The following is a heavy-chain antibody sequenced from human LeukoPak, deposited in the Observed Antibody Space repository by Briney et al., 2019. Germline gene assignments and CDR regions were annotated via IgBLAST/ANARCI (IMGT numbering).Heavy chain of an antibody. V-gene: IGHV4-61*01. D-gene: IGHD6-13*01. CDR2: FYYSGST. Sequence: SSETLSLTCTVSGGSVSSGSYYWSWIRQPPGKGLEWIGYFYYSGSTNYNPSLKSRVTISVDTSKNQFSLKLSSVTAADTAVYYCARAGSSWYGPANWFDPWGQGTLVTVSS. CDR1: GGSVSSGSYY. J-gene: IGHJ5*02. CDR3: ARAGSSWYGPANWFDP.